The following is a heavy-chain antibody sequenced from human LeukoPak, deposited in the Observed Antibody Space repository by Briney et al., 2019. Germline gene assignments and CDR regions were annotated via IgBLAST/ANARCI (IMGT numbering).Heavy chain of an antibody. CDR3: AKDRCSSTSCYTDAFDI. V-gene: IGHV3-23*01. CDR2: ISGSGGST. CDR1: GFTSSSYA. Sequence: GRSLRPSCAASGFTSSSYAMSWVRPAPGKGLEWVSAISGSGGSTYYAASLKGRFTISRDNSKNTLYLQMNSLRAEDTAVYYCAKDRCSSTSCYTDAFDIWGQGTMVTVSS. J-gene: IGHJ3*02. D-gene: IGHD2-2*02.